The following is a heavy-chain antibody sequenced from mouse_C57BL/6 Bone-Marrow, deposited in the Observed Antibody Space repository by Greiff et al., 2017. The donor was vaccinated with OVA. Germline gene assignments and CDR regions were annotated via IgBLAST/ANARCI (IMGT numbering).Heavy chain of an antibody. V-gene: IGHV14-4*01. CDR3: TSYGNFAY. D-gene: IGHD2-1*01. J-gene: IGHJ2*01. CDR1: GFNIKDDY. CDR2: IDPENGDT. Sequence: VQLQQSGAELVRPGASVKLSCTASGFNIKDDYMHWVKQRPEQGLEWIGWIDPENGDTEYASKFQGKATITADTSSNTAYLQLSSLTSEDTAVYYCTSYGNFAYWGQGTPLTVSS.